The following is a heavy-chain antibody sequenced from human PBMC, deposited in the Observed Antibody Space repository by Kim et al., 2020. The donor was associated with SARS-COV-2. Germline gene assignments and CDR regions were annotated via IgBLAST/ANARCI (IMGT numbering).Heavy chain of an antibody. V-gene: IGHV3-30*18. Sequence: GGSLRLSCAASGFTFSSYGMHWVRQAPGKGLEWVAVISYDGSNKYYADSVKGRFTISRDNSKNTLYLQMNSLRAEDTAVYYCAKEGSAYDFWSGYQVRHYFDYWGQGTLVTVSS. D-gene: IGHD3-3*01. CDR1: GFTFSSYG. CDR2: ISYDGSNK. J-gene: IGHJ4*02. CDR3: AKEGSAYDFWSGYQVRHYFDY.